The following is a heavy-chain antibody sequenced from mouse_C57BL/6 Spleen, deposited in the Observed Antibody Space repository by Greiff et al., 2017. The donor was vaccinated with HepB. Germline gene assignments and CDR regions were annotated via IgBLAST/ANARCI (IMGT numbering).Heavy chain of an antibody. V-gene: IGHV1-50*01. D-gene: IGHD4-1*01. Sequence: QVQLQQPGAELVKPGASVKLSCKASGYTFTSYWMQWVKQRPGQGLEWIGEIDPSDSYTNYNQKFKGKATLTVDTSSSTAYMQLSSLTSEDSAVYYCARRLSSGTRGYFDYWGQGTTLTVSS. CDR3: ARRLSSGTRGYFDY. J-gene: IGHJ2*01. CDR1: GYTFTSYW. CDR2: IDPSDSYT.